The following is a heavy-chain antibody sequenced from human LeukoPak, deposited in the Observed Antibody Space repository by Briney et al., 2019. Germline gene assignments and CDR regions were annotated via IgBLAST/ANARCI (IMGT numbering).Heavy chain of an antibody. D-gene: IGHD6-6*01. V-gene: IGHV1-18*01. CDR3: ARGKSSSSNYYHYYMDV. J-gene: IGHJ6*03. CDR1: GYTFTSYG. CDR2: ISAYNGNT. Sequence: GASVKVSCKASGYTFTSYGISWVRQAPGQGFEWMGWISAYNGNTNYAQKLQGRVTMTTDTSTSTAYMELRSLRSDDTAVYYCARGKSSSSNYYHYYMDVWGKGTTVTVSS.